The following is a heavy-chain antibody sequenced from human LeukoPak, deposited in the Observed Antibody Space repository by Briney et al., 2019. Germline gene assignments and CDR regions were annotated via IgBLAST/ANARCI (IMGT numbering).Heavy chain of an antibody. CDR3: TTDSYCSTTTCYASSNYYYGLDA. Sequence: PGGSLRLSCAASGFTFSIAWMTWVRQAPGKGLEWVGRIYRNADGGTTDYAAPVKGRFTISRDDSKNTLYLQMNSLKTEDTAVYYCTTDSYCSTTTCYASSNYYYGLDAWGQGTSVTVSS. J-gene: IGHJ6*02. CDR2: IYRNADGGTT. CDR1: GFTFSIAW. V-gene: IGHV3-15*05. D-gene: IGHD2-2*01.